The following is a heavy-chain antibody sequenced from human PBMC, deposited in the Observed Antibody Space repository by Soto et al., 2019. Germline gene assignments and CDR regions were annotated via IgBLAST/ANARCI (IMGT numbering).Heavy chain of an antibody. CDR1: GFTFRSYT. V-gene: IGHV3-23*01. J-gene: IGHJ5*02. CDR2: ISDSGTSA. CDR3: AKDADVLRNFDWSYYFDA. D-gene: IGHD3-9*01. Sequence: GGSLSLSCVGSGFTFRSYTMSWVRQAPGKGLEWVSGISDSGTSASYADSVKGRFTISRDNSKNTLYLDSKGLRAEDTAMYYCAKDADVLRNFDWSYYFDAWGQGA.